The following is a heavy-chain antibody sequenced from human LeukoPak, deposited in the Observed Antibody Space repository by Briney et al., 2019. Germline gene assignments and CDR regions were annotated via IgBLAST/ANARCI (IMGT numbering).Heavy chain of an antibody. D-gene: IGHD5-18*01. Sequence: SETLSLTCTVSGGSISSGDYYWSWIRQPPGKGLEWIGYIYYSGSTYYNPSLKSRVTISVDTSKNQFSLKLSSVTAADTAVYYCVRGLDENVDTAMVTFLDYWGQGTLVTVSS. CDR1: GGSISSGDYY. J-gene: IGHJ4*02. V-gene: IGHV4-30-4*01. CDR3: VRGLDENVDTAMVTFLDY. CDR2: IYYSGST.